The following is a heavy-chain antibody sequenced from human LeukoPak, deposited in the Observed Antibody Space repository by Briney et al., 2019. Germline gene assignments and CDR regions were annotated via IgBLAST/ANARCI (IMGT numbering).Heavy chain of an antibody. CDR3: ARGSLASLHVFDF. V-gene: IGHV3-11*06. Sequence: GSLRLSCAASGFNFSDYYLSWIRQSPGKGLEWISYISSNSPYTTYADSVEGRFTVSRDNAKNSLYLQMNSLTAEDTAVYYCARGSLASLHVFDFWGQGTMVTVSS. D-gene: IGHD1-1*01. J-gene: IGHJ3*01. CDR2: ISSNSPYT. CDR1: GFNFSDYY.